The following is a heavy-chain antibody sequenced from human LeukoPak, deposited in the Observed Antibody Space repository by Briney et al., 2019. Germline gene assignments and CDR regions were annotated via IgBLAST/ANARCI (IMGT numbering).Heavy chain of an antibody. CDR1: GFTFSNAW. D-gene: IGHD2-2*01. Sequence: GGSLRLSCAASGFTFSNAWMSWVRQAPGKGLEWVANIKQDGSEKYYVDSVKGRFTISRDNAKNSLYLQMNSLRAEDTAVYYCARDLLGSMGYGMDVWGQGTTVTVSS. J-gene: IGHJ6*02. CDR2: IKQDGSEK. V-gene: IGHV3-7*01. CDR3: ARDLLGSMGYGMDV.